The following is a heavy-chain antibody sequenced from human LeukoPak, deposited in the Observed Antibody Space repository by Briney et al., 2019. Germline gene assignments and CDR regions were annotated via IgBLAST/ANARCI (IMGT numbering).Heavy chain of an antibody. D-gene: IGHD2-2*01. CDR1: GYTHTELS. CDR2: FDPEDGET. V-gene: IGHV1-24*01. CDR3: ATVSGQSYALDFDI. Sequence: VASVKVSRKVSGYTHTELSIDAVRQAPRKGVEWVVGFDPEDGETIYAQKFQGRVTMTEDTSTDTAYMQLSSLRSEDTAVYYCATVSGQSYALDFDIWGQGTLVTVSS. J-gene: IGHJ3*02.